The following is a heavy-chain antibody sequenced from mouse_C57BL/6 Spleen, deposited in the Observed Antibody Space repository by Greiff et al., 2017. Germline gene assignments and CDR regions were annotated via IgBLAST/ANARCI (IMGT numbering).Heavy chain of an antibody. J-gene: IGHJ2*01. Sequence: QVTLKECGPGVLQPSQTLSLTCSFSGFSLSTFGMGVGWIRQPSGKGLEWLAHIWWDDDKYYNPALKSRLTISKDTSKNQVFLKIANVDTADTATYYCAAYGNYESLYFDYWGQGTTLTVSS. CDR3: AAYGNYESLYFDY. V-gene: IGHV8-8*01. CDR1: GFSLSTFGMG. D-gene: IGHD2-10*02. CDR2: IWWDDDK.